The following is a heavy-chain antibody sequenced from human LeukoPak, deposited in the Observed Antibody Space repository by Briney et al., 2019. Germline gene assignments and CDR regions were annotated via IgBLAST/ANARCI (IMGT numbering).Heavy chain of an antibody. CDR3: AKDTGYYDILTGYSEAFDI. CDR1: GFTFDDYA. D-gene: IGHD3-9*01. CDR2: ISWNSGSI. V-gene: IGHV3-9*01. J-gene: IGHJ3*02. Sequence: GGSLRLSCAASGFTFDDYAMHWVRQAPGKGLEWVSGISWNSGSIGYADSVKGRFTISRDNAKNSLYLQMNSLRAEDTALYYCAKDTGYYDILTGYSEAFDIWGQGTMVTVSS.